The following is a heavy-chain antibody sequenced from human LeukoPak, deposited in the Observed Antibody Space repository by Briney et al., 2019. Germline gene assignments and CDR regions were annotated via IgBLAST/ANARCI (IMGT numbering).Heavy chain of an antibody. CDR1: GFTFSGYA. CDR2: ISHDGSNE. D-gene: IGHD3-10*01. J-gene: IGHJ4*02. V-gene: IGHV3-30*18. CDR3: AKDLSGRKGSFDY. Sequence: GGSLRLSCAASGFTFSGYAMSWVRQAPGKGLEWVAVISHDGSNEHYADSVKGRFTISRDDSKNTLYLQMNSLRAEDTAIYYCAKDLSGRKGSFDYWGQGTLVTVSS.